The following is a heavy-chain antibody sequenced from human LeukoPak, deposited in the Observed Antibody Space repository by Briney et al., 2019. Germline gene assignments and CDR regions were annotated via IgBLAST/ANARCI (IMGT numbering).Heavy chain of an antibody. V-gene: IGHV3-7*03. Sequence: GGSLRLSCAASGFTFSNYWMGWVRQAPGKRPEWVANMNIDGSEKYYADSVKGRFTISRDNARNSVYLQMNSLRAEDTAVYYCARDPDYWGQGTLVTVSS. CDR3: ARDPDY. CDR1: GFTFSNYW. J-gene: IGHJ4*02. CDR2: MNIDGSEK.